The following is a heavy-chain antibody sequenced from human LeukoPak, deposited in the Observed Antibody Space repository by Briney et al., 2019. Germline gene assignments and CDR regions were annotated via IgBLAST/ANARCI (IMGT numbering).Heavy chain of an antibody. V-gene: IGHV4-39*01. Sequence: SETLSLTCTVSGGSISSSSYYWGWIRQPPGKGLEWIGSIYYSGSTYYNPSLKSRVTISVDTSKNQFSLKLSSVTAADTAVYYCARLGFRDGYSWKYFQHWGQGTLVTVSS. CDR3: ARLGFRDGYSWKYFQH. CDR2: IYYSGST. J-gene: IGHJ1*01. D-gene: IGHD5-24*01. CDR1: GGSISSSSYY.